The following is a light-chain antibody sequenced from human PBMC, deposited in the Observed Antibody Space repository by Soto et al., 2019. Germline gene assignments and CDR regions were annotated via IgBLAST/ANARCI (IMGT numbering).Light chain of an antibody. V-gene: IGKV1-17*01. J-gene: IGKJ1*01. Sequence: DIQMTQSPSSLSASIGDRVTITCRASQGIRNDLHWFQQKPGKAPKRLIYDASSLQSGVPSRFSRHGSWTKFPLTIRSPPPEDFATYYFLPYNRYPLTFGQRTKVEIK. CDR1: QGIRND. CDR3: LPYNRYPLT. CDR2: DAS.